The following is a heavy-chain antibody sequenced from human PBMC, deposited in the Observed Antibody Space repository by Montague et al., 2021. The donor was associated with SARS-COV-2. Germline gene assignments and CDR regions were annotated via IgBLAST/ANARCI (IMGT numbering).Heavy chain of an antibody. CDR3: TRSVAAAGTFYYYYGMDV. J-gene: IGHJ6*02. D-gene: IGHD6-13*01. CDR1: GFTVSSSY. CDR2: IYRGGDT. V-gene: IGHV3-53*04. Sequence: SLRLSCAASGFTVSSSYMSWVRQAPGRGLEWVSVIYRGGDTYYADSVKGRFTISRHNSKNTLYLEMNSLRGDDTAVYYCTRSVAAAGTFYYYYGMDVWGQGTTVTVSS.